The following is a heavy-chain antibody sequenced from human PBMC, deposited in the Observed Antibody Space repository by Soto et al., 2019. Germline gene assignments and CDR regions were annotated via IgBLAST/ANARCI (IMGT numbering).Heavy chain of an antibody. CDR1: GGSISSSNW. V-gene: IGHV4-4*02. D-gene: IGHD3-3*01. J-gene: IGHJ3*02. Sequence: SETLSLTCAVSGGSISSSNWWSWVRQPPGKGLEWTGEIYHSGSTNYNPSLKSRVTISVDKSKNQFSLKLSSVTAADTAVYYCARFRFLEWFDAFDIWGQGTMVTVSS. CDR2: IYHSGST. CDR3: ARFRFLEWFDAFDI.